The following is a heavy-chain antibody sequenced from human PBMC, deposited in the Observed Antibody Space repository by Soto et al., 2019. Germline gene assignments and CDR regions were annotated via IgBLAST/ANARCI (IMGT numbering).Heavy chain of an antibody. CDR1: GLSFRSVW. CDR3: VTDINWQGH. V-gene: IGHV3-7*01. CDR2: IKYDGSEE. J-gene: IGHJ4*02. Sequence: PAVSLRLSFVFSGLSFRSVWWTWVRQAPGKGLECVANIKYDGSEEYYVDSVKGRFTISRDNAKNSLYLQMNSLRDEDSAVYYCVTDINWQGHWGQGP.